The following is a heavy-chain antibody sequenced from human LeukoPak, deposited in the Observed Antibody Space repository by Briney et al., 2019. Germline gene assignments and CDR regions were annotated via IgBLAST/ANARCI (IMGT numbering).Heavy chain of an antibody. D-gene: IGHD5-18*01. CDR3: ARESRYTYGPGYYYMGV. Sequence: SETLSLTCAVYGGSFSGYYWSWIRQPPGKALEWLGRIHTSGSTKYNPSLKSRVTISRDSAKNQFSLKLSSVTAADTAVYYCARESRYTYGPGYYYMGVWGKGTTVTVSS. J-gene: IGHJ6*03. CDR2: IHTSGST. CDR1: GGSFSGYY. V-gene: IGHV4-4*08.